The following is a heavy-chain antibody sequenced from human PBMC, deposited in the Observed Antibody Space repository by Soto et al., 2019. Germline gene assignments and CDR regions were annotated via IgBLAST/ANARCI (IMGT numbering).Heavy chain of an antibody. D-gene: IGHD6-19*01. V-gene: IGHV3-30-3*01. CDR1: GFTFSSYA. CDR3: AREAIAVAGNWFDP. J-gene: IGHJ5*02. CDR2: ISYDGSNK. Sequence: QVQLVESGGGVVQPGRSLRLSCAASGFTFSSYAIHWVRQAPGKGLEWVAVISYDGSNKYYADSVKGRFTISRDNSKNTLYLQMNSLRAEDTAVYYCAREAIAVAGNWFDPWGQGTLVAVSS.